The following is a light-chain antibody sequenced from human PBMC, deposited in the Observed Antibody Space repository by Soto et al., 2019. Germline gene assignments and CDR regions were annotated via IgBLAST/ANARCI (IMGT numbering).Light chain of an antibody. CDR1: SSNIGAGYE. Sequence: QSVLTQPPSVSEAPGQRVTISCTGSSSNIGAGYEAHWYQQVPGTAPKLLIYENNNRPSGIPDRFSGSKSGTSASLAITGLQAEDEAEYYCLSYDSSLSGYVCGTGTKLTVL. J-gene: IGLJ1*01. CDR3: LSYDSSLSGYV. V-gene: IGLV1-40*01. CDR2: ENN.